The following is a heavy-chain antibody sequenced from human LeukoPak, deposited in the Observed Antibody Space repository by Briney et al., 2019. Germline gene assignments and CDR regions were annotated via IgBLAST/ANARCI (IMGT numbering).Heavy chain of an antibody. J-gene: IGHJ6*03. D-gene: IGHD2-15*01. CDR3: ARGHPWNRVAATLGSRYSMDV. CDR1: GGSIGSYY. CDR2: IYYSGST. V-gene: IGHV4-59*01. Sequence: SETLSLTCTVSGGSIGSYYWSWIRQPPGKGLEWIGYIYYSGSTNYNPSLKSRVTISVETSKNQFSLKLSSVTAADTAVYYCARGHPWNRVAATLGSRYSMDVWGKGTTVTISS.